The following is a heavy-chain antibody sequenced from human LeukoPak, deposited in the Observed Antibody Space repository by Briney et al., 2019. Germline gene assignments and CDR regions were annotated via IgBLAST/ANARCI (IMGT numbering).Heavy chain of an antibody. CDR3: ARGDLVVTSGYYFDY. J-gene: IGHJ4*02. CDR1: GGTLSSYA. CDR2: IIPIFGTE. D-gene: IGHD2-21*02. V-gene: IGHV1-69*06. Sequence: SVKVSCKASGGTLSSYAISWVRQAAGQGVEWMGGIIPIFGTENYAQKFQGRVTITADKSTSTAYMELSSLRSEDTAVYYCARGDLVVTSGYYFDYWGQGTLVTVSS.